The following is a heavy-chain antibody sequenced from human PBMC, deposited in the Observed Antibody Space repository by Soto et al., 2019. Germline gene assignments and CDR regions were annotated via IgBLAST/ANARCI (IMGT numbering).Heavy chain of an antibody. V-gene: IGHV4-39*01. J-gene: IGHJ5*01. CDR3: GRVVEGATRHTDPDS. CDR1: GVSIHNSHSF. Sequence: SETLSLTCTVSGVSIHNSHSFWAWIRQPPGKGLQFIASVYHNGGAHYNSSLKGRVTISVDTANNQVSLRMRSLTAADTAFYYCGRVVEGATRHTDPDSWGQGILVTVSS. D-gene: IGHD2-21*01. CDR2: VYHNGGA.